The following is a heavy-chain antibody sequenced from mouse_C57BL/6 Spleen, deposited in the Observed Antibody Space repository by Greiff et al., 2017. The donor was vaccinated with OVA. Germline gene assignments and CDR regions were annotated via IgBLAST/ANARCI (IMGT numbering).Heavy chain of an antibody. CDR1: GFTFSDYG. V-gene: IGHV5-17*01. D-gene: IGHD3-3*01. J-gene: IGHJ1*03. CDR3: GRRAGGGYFDV. CDR2: ISSGSSTI. Sequence: DVKLQESGGGLVKPGGSLKLSCAASGFTFSDYGMHWVRQAPEKGLEWVAYISSGSSTIYYADTVQGRFTISRDNAKNTLFLQMPSLRAEDTAMYCCGRRAGGGYFDVWGTGTTVTVSS.